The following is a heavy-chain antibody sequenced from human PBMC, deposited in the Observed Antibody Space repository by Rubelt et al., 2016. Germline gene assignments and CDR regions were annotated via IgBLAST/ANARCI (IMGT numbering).Heavy chain of an antibody. V-gene: IGHV4-4*07. CDR2: IYTSGST. CDR1: GGSISSYY. Sequence: GLVKPSETLSLTCTVSGGSISSYYWSWIRQPAGKGLEWIGRIYTSGSTNYNPSLKSRVTMSVDTSKNQFSLKLGSVTAADTAVYYCARGRFWSGYGWFDPWGQGTLVTVSS. J-gene: IGHJ5*02. CDR3: ARGRFWSGYGWFDP. D-gene: IGHD3-3*01.